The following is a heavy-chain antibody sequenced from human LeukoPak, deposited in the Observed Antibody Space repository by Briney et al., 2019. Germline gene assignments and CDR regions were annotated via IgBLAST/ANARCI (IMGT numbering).Heavy chain of an antibody. CDR2: ISSSGSTI. D-gene: IGHD6-13*01. CDR3: AKGSAGLIDY. V-gene: IGHV3-48*03. Sequence: GGSLRLSCVASGFTFSSYEMNWVRQAPGKGLEWVSYISSSGSTIYYADSVKGRFTISRDNSKNTLYLQMNSLGVEDTAVYYCAKGSAGLIDYWGQGTLVTVSS. CDR1: GFTFSSYE. J-gene: IGHJ4*02.